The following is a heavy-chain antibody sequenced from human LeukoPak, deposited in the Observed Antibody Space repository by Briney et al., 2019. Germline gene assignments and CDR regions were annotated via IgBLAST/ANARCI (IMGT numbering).Heavy chain of an antibody. CDR2: IYLGDSDT. CDR1: GYNFITHW. CDR3: AKRTGYSSAWYRGWFDP. V-gene: IGHV5-51*01. Sequence: RLGESLKISCKGSGYNFITHWFVWVRQMPGKGPEWMGSIYLGDSDTKYSPSFEGQVTISAYKSISTVYLQWSTLKASDTAMYYCAKRTGYSSAWYRGWFDPWGQGTLVTVSS. J-gene: IGHJ5*02. D-gene: IGHD6-19*01.